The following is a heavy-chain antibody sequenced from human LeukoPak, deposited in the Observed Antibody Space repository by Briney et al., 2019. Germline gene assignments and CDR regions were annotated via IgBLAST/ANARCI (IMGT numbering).Heavy chain of an antibody. D-gene: IGHD3-9*01. CDR3: ATRYYDILENSYYYYYYMDV. V-gene: IGHV3-48*03. CDR1: GFTFSSYE. Sequence: GGSLRLSCAASGFTFSSYEMNWVRQAPGKGLEWVSYISSSGSTIYYADSVKGRFTISRDNAKNSLYLQMNSLRAEDTAVYYCATRYYDILENSYYYYYYMDVWGKGTTVTVSS. CDR2: ISSSGSTI. J-gene: IGHJ6*03.